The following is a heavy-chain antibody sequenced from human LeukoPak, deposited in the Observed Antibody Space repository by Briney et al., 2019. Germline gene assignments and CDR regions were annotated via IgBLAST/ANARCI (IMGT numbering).Heavy chain of an antibody. V-gene: IGHV3-48*03. CDR3: ASQYYDFWSGYFDY. Sequence: GGSLRLSCAASGFTFSSYEMNWVRQGPGKGLEWVSYISSRGSTIYYADSVKGRFTISRDNSKNTLYLQMNSLRAGDTAVYYCASQYYDFWSGYFDYWGQGTLVTVSS. D-gene: IGHD3-3*01. CDR2: ISSRGSTI. J-gene: IGHJ4*02. CDR1: GFTFSSYE.